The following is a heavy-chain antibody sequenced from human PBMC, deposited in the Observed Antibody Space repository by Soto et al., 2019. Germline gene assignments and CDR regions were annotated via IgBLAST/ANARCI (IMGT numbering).Heavy chain of an antibody. CDR3: ARLGAYYQSLDP. CDR2: IFSAGTT. D-gene: IGHD2-21*01. CDR1: CGSFRPYY. J-gene: IGHJ5*02. Sequence: LGTPFLTLTVSCGSFRPYYWSWIRQSPGKGREWIGYIFSAGTTSYNPSFRSRATISLETSKSHFSLRLPFVTPADTAVYYCARLGAYYQSLDPWGPGTLVTV. V-gene: IGHV4-4*09.